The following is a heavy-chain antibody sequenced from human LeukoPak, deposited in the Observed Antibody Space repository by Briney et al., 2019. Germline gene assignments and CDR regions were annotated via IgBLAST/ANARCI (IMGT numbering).Heavy chain of an antibody. CDR2: IYITEST. CDR1: GGSISSYY. V-gene: IGHV4-4*07. Sequence: SETLSLTCTVSGGSISSYYWTWIRQPAGRGLEWIGRIYITESTNHKPSLKSRVTMSVDTSKNQFSLKLNSVTAADTAVYYCARQNSSRYFDYWGQGTLVTVSS. CDR3: ARQNSSRYFDY. D-gene: IGHD6-13*01. J-gene: IGHJ4*02.